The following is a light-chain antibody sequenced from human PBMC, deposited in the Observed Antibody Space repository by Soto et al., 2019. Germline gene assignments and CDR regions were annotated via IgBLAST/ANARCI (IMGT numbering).Light chain of an antibody. CDR3: SSYGGFNNVL. CDR1: SSDVGDYDY. CDR2: EVS. J-gene: IGLJ2*01. V-gene: IGLV2-8*01. Sequence: QSVLTQPPSASGSPGQSVTISYTGTSSDVGDYDYVSWYQQHPGKAPKLMIYEVSKRPSGVPDRFSGSKSGNTASLTVSGLQTEDEADYYCSSYGGFNNVLFGGGTKVTVL.